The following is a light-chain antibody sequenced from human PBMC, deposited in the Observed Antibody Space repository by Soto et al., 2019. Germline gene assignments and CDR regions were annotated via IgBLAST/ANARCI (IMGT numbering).Light chain of an antibody. CDR2: GAS. CDR1: QSVTSGY. V-gene: IGKV3-20*01. J-gene: IGKJ2*01. CDR3: QQYATSPPMYT. Sequence: EIVLTQSPGTLSLSPGERATLSCRASQSVTSGYLGWYQQKPGQAPRLLIYGASSRATGISDRFSGSGSVKDFTLTISRLEPEDSAVYYCQQYATSPPMYTFGQGTKVEIK.